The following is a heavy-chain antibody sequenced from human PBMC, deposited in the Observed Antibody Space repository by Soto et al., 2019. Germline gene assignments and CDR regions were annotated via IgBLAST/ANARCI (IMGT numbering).Heavy chain of an antibody. CDR2: IGGLGSDT. J-gene: IGHJ5*01. D-gene: IGHD1-20*01. CDR1: RFTFSDFA. V-gene: IGHV3-23*01. Sequence: DVQLLESGGGLVQPGGSLTLSCAASRFTFSDFAMSWVRQAPGKGLEWVSSIGGLGSDTYYADLVKGRFTISRDNSKNTLYLQMDGLRDEDTALYYWAKDAVPYNGKWDWFDSWGQGTLVIVS. CDR3: AKDAVPYNGKWDWFDS.